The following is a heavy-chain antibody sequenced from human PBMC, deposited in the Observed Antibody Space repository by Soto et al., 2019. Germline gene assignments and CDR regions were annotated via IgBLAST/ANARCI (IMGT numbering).Heavy chain of an antibody. Sequence: SETLPLTCTVSGGSMNSGGYCWSWIRQHPGEGLEWIGCISYGGTTSYNPSLKSRVIISVDTSKNQFSLKLTSVTAADTAVYYCSRGILVWGQGTLVTVS. J-gene: IGHJ4*02. CDR1: GGSMNSGGYC. D-gene: IGHD2-15*01. V-gene: IGHV4-31*03. CDR3: SRGILV. CDR2: ISYGGTT.